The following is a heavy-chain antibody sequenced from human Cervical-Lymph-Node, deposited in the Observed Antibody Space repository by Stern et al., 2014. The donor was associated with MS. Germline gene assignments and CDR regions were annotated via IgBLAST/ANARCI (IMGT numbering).Heavy chain of an antibody. J-gene: IGHJ2*01. V-gene: IGHV5-51*01. CDR3: ARRATATDFDL. CDR1: GYNFTNDR. D-gene: IGHD4-17*01. Sequence: EVQLVESGAEVIKPGESLKISCKGYGYNFTNDRIGWVRQMPGKGLEWMGIIYPDDSDPRYSPSFQGQVTISADKSINTAYLHWSSLAASDTARYFCARRATATDFDLWGRGTLVTVSS. CDR2: IYPDDSDP.